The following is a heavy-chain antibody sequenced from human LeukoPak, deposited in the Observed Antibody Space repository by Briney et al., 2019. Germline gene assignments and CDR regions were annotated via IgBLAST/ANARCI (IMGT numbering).Heavy chain of an antibody. CDR2: ISCSGSTI. Sequence: GGSLRLSCAASGFIFTDYYMNWVRQAPGKGLEWVTYISCSGSTIYYADYVKGRFTVSRDNAKNSLYLQMNNLRAEDTALYYCGRDRVGGRGYSLDYLGQGTLVTVSS. V-gene: IGHV3-11*04. CDR3: GRDRVGGRGYSLDY. J-gene: IGHJ4*02. D-gene: IGHD5-18*01. CDR1: GFIFTDYY.